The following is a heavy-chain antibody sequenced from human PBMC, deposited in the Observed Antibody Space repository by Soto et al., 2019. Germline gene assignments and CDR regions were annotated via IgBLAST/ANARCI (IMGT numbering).Heavy chain of an antibody. V-gene: IGHV4-59*01. Sequence: SETLSLTCTVSGGSISSYYWSWIRQPPGKGLEWIGYIYYSGSTNYNPSLKSRVTISVDTSKNQFSLKLSSVTAADTAVYYCARADSIYYYYYGMDVWGQGTTVTVSS. D-gene: IGHD4-4*01. CDR3: ARADSIYYYYYGMDV. CDR1: GGSISSYY. CDR2: IYYSGST. J-gene: IGHJ6*02.